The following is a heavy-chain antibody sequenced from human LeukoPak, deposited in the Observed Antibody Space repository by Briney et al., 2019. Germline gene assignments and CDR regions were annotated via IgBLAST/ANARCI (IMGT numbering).Heavy chain of an antibody. V-gene: IGHV4-34*01. D-gene: IGHD3-10*01. Sequence: SETLSLTCAVYGGSFSGYYWSWIRQPPGKGLEWIGEINHSGSTNYNPSLKSRVTISVDTSKNQFSLKLSSVTAADTAVYYCARAYRHRGFTMVRGVIPLNWFDPWGQGTLVTVSS. CDR2: INHSGST. CDR1: GGSFSGYY. CDR3: ARAYRHRGFTMVRGVIPLNWFDP. J-gene: IGHJ5*02.